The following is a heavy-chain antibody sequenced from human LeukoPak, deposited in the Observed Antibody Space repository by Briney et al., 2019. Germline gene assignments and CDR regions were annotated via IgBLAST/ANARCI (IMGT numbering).Heavy chain of an antibody. CDR2: ISGGGGST. Sequence: GGSLRLSCAASGITFSSYAMSWVRQAPGKGLEWVSSISGGGGSTYYADSVKGRFTISRDNSKNTVHLQMNSLRAEDTAVYYCAKTGEVSSGISCPRLCYWGQGTLVTVSS. J-gene: IGHJ4*02. CDR3: AKTGEVSSGISCPRLCY. V-gene: IGHV3-23*01. CDR1: GITFSSYA. D-gene: IGHD2-2*01.